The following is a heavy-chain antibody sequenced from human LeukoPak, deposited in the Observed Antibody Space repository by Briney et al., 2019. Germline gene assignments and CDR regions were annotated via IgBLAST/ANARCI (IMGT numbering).Heavy chain of an antibody. CDR1: GWTFSSYA. CDR2: ISRSGSTT. J-gene: IGHJ4*02. D-gene: IGHD2-2*02. V-gene: IGHV3-23*01. CDR3: ATDPSARYCSSTSCYTASDY. Sequence: AGSLTLSCAASGWTFSSYAMSWIRQAPGKGLEWVSAISRSGSTTYYPASMNGRSTISEDNSKNTLYLQRNSLRAEDTAVYYCATDPSARYCSSTSCYTASDYWGQGTLVTVSS.